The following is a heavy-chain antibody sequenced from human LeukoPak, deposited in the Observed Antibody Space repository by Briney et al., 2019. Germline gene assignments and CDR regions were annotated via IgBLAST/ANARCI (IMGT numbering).Heavy chain of an antibody. D-gene: IGHD3-22*01. CDR1: GFTFSNYW. Sequence: GGSLRLSCEGSGFTFSNYWTGWVRQAPGKGLQWVANIKTDGNEKYYVDSVKGRFTISRDNAKNSLYLQMNSLRAEDTAVYYCATYSSLNRREFQYWGQGTLLTVSS. CDR2: IKTDGNEK. J-gene: IGHJ1*01. V-gene: IGHV3-7*01. CDR3: ATYSSLNRREFQY.